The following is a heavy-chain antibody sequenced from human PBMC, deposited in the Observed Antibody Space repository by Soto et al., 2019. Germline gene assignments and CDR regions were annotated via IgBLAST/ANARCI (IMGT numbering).Heavy chain of an antibody. Sequence: GGSLRLSCAASGFTFSSYGMHWVRQAPGKGLEWVAVISYDGSNKYYADSVKGRFTISRDNSKNTLYLQMNSLRAEDTAVYYCAKDALNYYYDSSGYYFDYWGQGTLVTVSS. J-gene: IGHJ4*02. V-gene: IGHV3-30*18. CDR1: GFTFSSYG. CDR2: ISYDGSNK. CDR3: AKDALNYYYDSSGYYFDY. D-gene: IGHD3-22*01.